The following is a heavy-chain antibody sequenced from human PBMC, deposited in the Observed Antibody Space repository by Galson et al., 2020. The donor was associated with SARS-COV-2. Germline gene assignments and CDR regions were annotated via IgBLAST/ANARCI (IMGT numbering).Heavy chain of an antibody. CDR3: VKDPTTYYYDSSGYSPAYFDY. Sequence: GGSLRLSCSASGFTFSSYAMHWVRQAPGKGLEYVSAISSNGGSTYYADSVKGRFTISRDNSKNTLYLQMSSLRAEDAAVYYCVKDPTTYYYDSSGYSPAYFDYWGQGTLVTVSS. D-gene: IGHD3-22*01. J-gene: IGHJ4*02. CDR1: GFTFSSYA. V-gene: IGHV3-64D*06. CDR2: ISSNGGST.